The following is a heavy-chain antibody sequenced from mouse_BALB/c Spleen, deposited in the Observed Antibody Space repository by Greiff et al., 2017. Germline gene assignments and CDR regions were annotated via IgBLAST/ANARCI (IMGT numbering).Heavy chain of an antibody. CDR2: INPSSGYT. D-gene: IGHD2-3*01. CDR1: GYTFTSYT. V-gene: IGHV1-4*01. J-gene: IGHJ4*01. CDR3: AREEVYDGYYDAMDY. Sequence: VKLQQSGAELARPGASVKMSCKASGYTFTSYTMHWVKQRPGQGLEWIGYINPSSGYTNYNQKFKDKATLTADKSSSTAYMQLSSLTSEDSAVYYCAREEVYDGYYDAMDYWGQGTSVTVSS.